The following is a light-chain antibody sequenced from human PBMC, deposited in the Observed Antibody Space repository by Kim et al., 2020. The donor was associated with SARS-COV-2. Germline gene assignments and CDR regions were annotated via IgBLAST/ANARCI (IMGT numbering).Light chain of an antibody. CDR3: NSRDNSGASYV. CDR2: AKD. J-gene: IGLJ1*01. Sequence: SSELTQDPAVSVALGQTVRITCQGDSLRRYYASWYQQRPGQGPVLVIYAKDNRPSGIPDRFSGSSAGNIASLTITGAQAEDEADYCCNSRDNSGASYVFG. V-gene: IGLV3-19*01. CDR1: SLRRYY.